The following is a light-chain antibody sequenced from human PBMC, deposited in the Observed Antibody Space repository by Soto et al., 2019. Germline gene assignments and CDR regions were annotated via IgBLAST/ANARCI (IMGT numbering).Light chain of an antibody. CDR2: RAS. CDR1: QSLGGN. V-gene: IGKV3-15*01. J-gene: IGKJ1*01. CDR3: HQYNNWPPWT. Sequence: EIVMTQSPATLAVSPGDTATLSCRASQSLGGNLAWYQQKPGQAPRLLIFRASSRAKGVPARFSASGSGTEFTLTISGLQSEDFAVYYGHQYNNWPPWTFGPWTKVEIK.